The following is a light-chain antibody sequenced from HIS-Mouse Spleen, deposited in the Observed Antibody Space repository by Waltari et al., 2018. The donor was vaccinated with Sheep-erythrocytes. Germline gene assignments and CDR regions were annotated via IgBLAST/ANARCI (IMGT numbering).Light chain of an antibody. CDR2: RNN. V-gene: IGLV1-47*01. Sequence: QSVLTQPPSASGTPGQRVTISCSGSSSNIGSNYVYWYQQLPGMAPKLLIYRNNQRPSGVPDRFSGSKSGNSASLAISGLRSEDEADYYCAAWDDSLSGWVFGGGTKLTVL. J-gene: IGLJ3*02. CDR3: AAWDDSLSGWV. CDR1: SSNIGSNY.